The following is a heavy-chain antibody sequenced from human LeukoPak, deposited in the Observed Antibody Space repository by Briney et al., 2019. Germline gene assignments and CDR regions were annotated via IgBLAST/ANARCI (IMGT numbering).Heavy chain of an antibody. V-gene: IGHV1-18*01. Sequence: ASVKVSCKASGYTFTNYGISWVRQAPGQGLEWMGWISAYNGNTNYAQKFQGRVTMTTDTSTSTAYMELRSLRSDDTAVHHCARTLYATGTYYFDYWGQGTLVTVSS. D-gene: IGHD2-2*02. CDR1: GYTFTNYG. CDR3: ARTLYATGTYYFDY. J-gene: IGHJ4*02. CDR2: ISAYNGNT.